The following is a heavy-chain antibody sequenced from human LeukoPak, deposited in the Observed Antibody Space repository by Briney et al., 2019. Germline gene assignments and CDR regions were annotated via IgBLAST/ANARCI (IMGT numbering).Heavy chain of an antibody. Sequence: DSVKVSCKASGYTFTSYSITWVRQDPGQGLEWMGWISTFNDDTKYPQKFQGRLTMTTDTSTSTAYMELRSLRSDDTAVYYCARFLFGVTNYGMDVWGQGTTVTASS. CDR2: ISTFNDDT. CDR3: ARFLFGVTNYGMDV. J-gene: IGHJ6*02. D-gene: IGHD3-10*01. V-gene: IGHV1-18*01. CDR1: GYTFTSYS.